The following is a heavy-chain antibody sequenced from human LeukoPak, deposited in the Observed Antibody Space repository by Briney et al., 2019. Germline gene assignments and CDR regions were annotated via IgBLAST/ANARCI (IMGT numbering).Heavy chain of an antibody. D-gene: IGHD3-22*01. J-gene: IGHJ4*02. Sequence: RASVTVSCKASGGTFSSYAISWVRQAPGQGLEWMGGIIPIFGTANYAQKFQGRVTITTDESTSTAYMELSSLRSEDTAVYYCARGLYYYDSSGYEDWGQGTLVTVSS. V-gene: IGHV1-69*05. CDR2: IIPIFGTA. CDR3: ARGLYYYDSSGYED. CDR1: GGTFSSYA.